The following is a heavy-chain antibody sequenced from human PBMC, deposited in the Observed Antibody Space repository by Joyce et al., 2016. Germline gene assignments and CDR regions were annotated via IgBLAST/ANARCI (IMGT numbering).Heavy chain of an antibody. V-gene: IGHV4-39*07. J-gene: IGHJ6*02. CDR3: AREGKNFYEVSTYYGMDV. CDR2: IYYRGST. D-gene: IGHD2/OR15-2a*01. CDR1: GASISTSSYY. Sequence: QHQLQESGPGLVKPSETLSLTCSVSGASISTSSYYWAWIRQSPGKGLEWIGSIYYRGSTYYNPSLSSRVTISRDTSKNQFSLKVTSVTAADTAVYYCAREGKNFYEVSTYYGMDVWGQGTTVIVSS.